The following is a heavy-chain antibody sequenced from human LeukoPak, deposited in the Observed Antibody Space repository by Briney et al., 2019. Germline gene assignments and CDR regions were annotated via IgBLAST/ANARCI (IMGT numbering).Heavy chain of an antibody. D-gene: IGHD3-16*01. CDR2: ITSDGRST. CDR3: ARSDDSDY. J-gene: IGHJ4*02. CDR1: GXTFSSYW. V-gene: IGHV3-74*03. Sequence: SGGSLRLSCAASGXTFSSYWMHWVRQAPGKGLVWVSRITSDGRSTTYADSVKGRFTISRDNAKNTLYLQMNSLSAEDTAVYYCARSDDSDYWGQGILVTVSS.